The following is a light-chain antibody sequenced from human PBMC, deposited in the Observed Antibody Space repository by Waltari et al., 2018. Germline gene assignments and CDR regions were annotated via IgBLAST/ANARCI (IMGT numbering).Light chain of an antibody. CDR3: SSQSSNNVVL. CDR1: SNDVGGYNC. CDR2: DVS. J-gene: IGLJ2*01. Sequence: QSALTQPASVSGSPGQSVTIFCTGTSNDVGGYNCVSGYQEHPGQAPRVIIYDVSDRPSGVSDRFSGSKSGNTASLTISGLQAEDEADYYCSSQSSNNVVLFGGGTKLTVL. V-gene: IGLV2-14*01.